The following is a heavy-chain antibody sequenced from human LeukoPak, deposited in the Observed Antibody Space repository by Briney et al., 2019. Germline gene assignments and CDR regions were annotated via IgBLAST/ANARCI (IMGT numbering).Heavy chain of an antibody. Sequence: GGSLRLSCAASGFTFSSYSMNWVRQAPGKGLEWASSISSSSSYIYYADSVKGRFTISRDNAENTLYMRMNSLRPEDTAVYYCARGYYSSSRIDNWGQGTLVTVSS. J-gene: IGHJ4*02. CDR1: GFTFSSYS. D-gene: IGHD6-13*01. V-gene: IGHV3-21*01. CDR3: ARGYYSSSRIDN. CDR2: ISSSSSYI.